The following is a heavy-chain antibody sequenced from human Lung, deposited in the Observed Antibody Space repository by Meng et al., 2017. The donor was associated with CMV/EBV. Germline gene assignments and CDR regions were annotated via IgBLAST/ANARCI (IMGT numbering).Heavy chain of an antibody. D-gene: IGHD3-22*01. CDR1: GDTFTSYG. V-gene: IGHV1-18*01. CDR2: ISAYTDNT. Sequence: ASVKVSCKASGDTFTSYGFTWVRQAPGQGLEWVGWISAYTDNTNYAQRLQGRVSMTTDTSTSTAYMELSRLRSDDTAVYYCASKVEQYYYVRSGYHNWGQGTXVTVYS. J-gene: IGHJ4*02. CDR3: ASKVEQYYYVRSGYHN.